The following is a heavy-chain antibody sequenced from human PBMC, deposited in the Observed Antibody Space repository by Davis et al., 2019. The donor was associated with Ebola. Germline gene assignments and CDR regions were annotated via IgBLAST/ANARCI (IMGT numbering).Heavy chain of an antibody. V-gene: IGHV1-69*13. CDR1: GGTFSSYA. CDR2: IIPIFGTA. J-gene: IGHJ4*02. D-gene: IGHD6-19*01. Sequence: SVKVSCKASGGTFSSYAISWVRQAPGQGLEWMGGIIPIFGTANYAQKFQGRVTITADESTSTAYMELRSLRSDDTAVYYCARDLGKTLADHADYWDQGTLVTVSS. CDR3: ARDLGKTLADHADY.